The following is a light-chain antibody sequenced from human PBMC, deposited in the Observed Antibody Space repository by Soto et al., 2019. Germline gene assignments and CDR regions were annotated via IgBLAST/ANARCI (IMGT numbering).Light chain of an antibody. J-gene: IGKJ1*01. CDR3: QQYGSSPPWT. CDR2: GAS. CDR1: QSVSSSY. V-gene: IGKV3-20*01. Sequence: EIVLTQSPGTLSLSPGERATLSCRASQSVSSSYLAWYQQKPGQAPRLLIYGASSRATGIPDRFSGSGSGTDFTLTISRLEPEDFAVYYCQQYGSSPPWTFGHGTKLEIK.